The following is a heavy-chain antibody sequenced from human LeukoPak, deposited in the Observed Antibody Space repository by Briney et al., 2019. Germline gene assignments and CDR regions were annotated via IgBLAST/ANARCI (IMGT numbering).Heavy chain of an antibody. D-gene: IGHD1-26*01. V-gene: IGHV4-30-4*08. CDR1: GGSVSSGDYY. CDR2: IYYNGNGIT. Sequence: SETLSLTCTVSGGSVSSGDYYWTWVRQPPGKVLEWIGYIYYNGNGITYYNPSLRSRVTMSIDTSKNQFSLNGISVTAVDTAVYYCARIGLLHLQDYGGQGILVTVSS. J-gene: IGHJ4*02. CDR3: ARIGLLHLQDY.